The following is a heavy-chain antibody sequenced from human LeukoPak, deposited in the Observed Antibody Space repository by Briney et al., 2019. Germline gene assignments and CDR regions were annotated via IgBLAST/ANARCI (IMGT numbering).Heavy chain of an antibody. Sequence: SETLSLTCTVSGGSMTRSSYYCGWIPQPPGKGLEWIGSIYYSGSTHYNPSLKSRVTVSVDTSKNQFSLKLSYVTAADTAVYYCARHLAYDSSGYYTWGSWGQGTLVTVSS. CDR2: IYYSGST. J-gene: IGHJ5*02. CDR1: GGSMTRSSYY. CDR3: ARHLAYDSSGYYTWGS. D-gene: IGHD3-22*01. V-gene: IGHV4-39*01.